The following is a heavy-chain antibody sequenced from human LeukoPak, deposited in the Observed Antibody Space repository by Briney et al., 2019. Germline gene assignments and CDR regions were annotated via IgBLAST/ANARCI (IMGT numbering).Heavy chain of an antibody. V-gene: IGHV3-30-3*01. CDR1: GFTFSSYA. CDR2: ISYDGSNK. J-gene: IGHJ1*01. CDR3: ARDQKLWSSAEYFQH. Sequence: PGGSLRLSCAASGFTFSSYAMHWVRQAPGKGLEWVAVISYDGSNKYYADSVKGRFTISRDNSKNTLYLQMNSLRAEDTAFYYCARDQKLWSSAEYFQHWGQGTLVTVSS. D-gene: IGHD5-18*01.